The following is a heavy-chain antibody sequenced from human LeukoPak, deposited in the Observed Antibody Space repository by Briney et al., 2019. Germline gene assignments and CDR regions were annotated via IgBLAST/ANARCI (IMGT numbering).Heavy chain of an antibody. CDR1: GFTFSSYW. D-gene: IGHD5-12*01. Sequence: GGSLRLSCAASGFTFSSYWMSWVRQAPGKGLEWVANIKQDGSEKYYVDSVKGRFTISRDNAKNSLCLQMNSLRAEDTAVYYCRSGYVAYAFDIWGQGTMVTVSS. V-gene: IGHV3-7*01. CDR2: IKQDGSEK. J-gene: IGHJ3*02. CDR3: RSGYVAYAFDI.